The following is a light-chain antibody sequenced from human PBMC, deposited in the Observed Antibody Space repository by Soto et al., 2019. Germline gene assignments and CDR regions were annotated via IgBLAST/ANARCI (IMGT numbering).Light chain of an antibody. V-gene: IGKV3-11*01. J-gene: IGKJ4*01. Sequence: EVVLTQSPATLSLSPGERATLSCRASQSVSSYLAWYQQKRGQAPRLLIYDASNRATGIPARFSGSGSGTDFTLTISSLEPDDFAVYYCQQRSKWPLTFGGGTKVEIK. CDR1: QSVSSY. CDR3: QQRSKWPLT. CDR2: DAS.